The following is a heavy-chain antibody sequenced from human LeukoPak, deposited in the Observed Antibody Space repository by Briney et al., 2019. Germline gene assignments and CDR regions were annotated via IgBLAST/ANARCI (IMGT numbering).Heavy chain of an antibody. Sequence: GGSLRLSCAASGFTFSSDEMNWVRQAPGKGLEWVSYISSSGSTIYYADSVKGRFTISRDNAKNSLYLQMNSLRAEDTAVYYCAREDVAVDYWGQGTLVTVSS. CDR1: GFTFSSDE. J-gene: IGHJ4*02. CDR2: ISSSGSTI. CDR3: AREDVAVDY. V-gene: IGHV3-48*03. D-gene: IGHD2-15*01.